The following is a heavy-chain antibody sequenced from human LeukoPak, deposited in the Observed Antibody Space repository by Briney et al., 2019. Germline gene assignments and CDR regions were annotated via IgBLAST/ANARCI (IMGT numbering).Heavy chain of an antibody. D-gene: IGHD2-21*02. J-gene: IGHJ4*02. V-gene: IGHV1-69*04. CDR2: IIPILGIA. CDR1: GGTFSSYA. Sequence: SVKVSCKASGGTFSSYAISWVRQAPGQGLEWMGRIIPILGIANYAQKFQGRVTITADKSTSTAYMELSSLRSEDTAVYYCARDYAYCGGDCYPPFDYWGQGTLSPSPQ. CDR3: ARDYAYCGGDCYPPFDY.